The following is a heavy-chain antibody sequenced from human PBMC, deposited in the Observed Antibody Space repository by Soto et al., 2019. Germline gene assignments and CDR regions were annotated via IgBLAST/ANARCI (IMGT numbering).Heavy chain of an antibody. D-gene: IGHD3-3*01. Sequence: ASVKVSCKASGYTFTGYYMHWVRQAPGQGLEWMGWINPNSGGTNYAQKFQGRVTMTRDTSISTAYMELSRLRSDDTAVYYCAAQAPGGYYRYMDYWGQGTLVTVSS. CDR2: INPNSGGT. V-gene: IGHV1-2*02. J-gene: IGHJ4*02. CDR1: GYTFTGYY. CDR3: AAQAPGGYYRYMDY.